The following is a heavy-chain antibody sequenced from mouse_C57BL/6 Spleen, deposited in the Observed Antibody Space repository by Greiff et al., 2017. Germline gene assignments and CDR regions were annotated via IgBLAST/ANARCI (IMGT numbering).Heavy chain of an antibody. Sequence: VQLQQSGPALVKPGASVKISCKASGYSFTSYYIHWVKQRPGQGLEWIGWIYPGSGNTKYNEKFKGKATLTADTSSSTAYMQLRSLTSEDSAVYYCARSRDYDAEYYFDYWGQGTTLTVSS. D-gene: IGHD2-4*01. CDR2: IYPGSGNT. CDR3: ARSRDYDAEYYFDY. CDR1: GYSFTSYY. J-gene: IGHJ2*01. V-gene: IGHV1-66*01.